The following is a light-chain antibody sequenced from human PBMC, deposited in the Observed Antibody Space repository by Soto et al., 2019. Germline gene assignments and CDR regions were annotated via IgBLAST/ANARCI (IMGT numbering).Light chain of an antibody. Sequence: QSVLTQPPSASGSPGQSVTISCAGTSSDVGGYNYVSWYQQYPGKVPKLMIYEVSERPSGVPDRFSGSKSGNTAFLTVSGLHAEDEDDYYCLSYADTAYVFGTGTKLTVL. CDR1: SSDVGGYNY. V-gene: IGLV2-8*01. CDR3: LSYADTAYV. CDR2: EVS. J-gene: IGLJ1*01.